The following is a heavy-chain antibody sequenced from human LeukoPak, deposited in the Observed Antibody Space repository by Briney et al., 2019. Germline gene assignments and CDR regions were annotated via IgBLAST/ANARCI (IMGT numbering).Heavy chain of an antibody. D-gene: IGHD6-13*01. Sequence: GASVKVSCTASGDSFSRYSISWVRQAPGQGLEWMGGIIPIFGTRNHAPKFQGRLTLTADKSTTTLYMELSSLTSEDTAVYYCARGPTSEAAAAFFDPWGQGTLVTVSS. V-gene: IGHV1-69*06. CDR1: GDSFSRYS. J-gene: IGHJ5*02. CDR3: ARGPTSEAAAAFFDP. CDR2: IIPIFGTR.